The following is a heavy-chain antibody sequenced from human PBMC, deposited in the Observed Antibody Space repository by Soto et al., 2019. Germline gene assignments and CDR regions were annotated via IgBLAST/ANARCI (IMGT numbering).Heavy chain of an antibody. CDR3: AHLVVAGLTYYFDY. D-gene: IGHD2-15*01. CDR1: GFSLSTSAVG. J-gene: IGHJ4*02. CDR2: IYWDDDK. V-gene: IGHV2-5*02. Sequence: QITLKESGPPLVKPTQTLTLTCTFSGFSLSTSAVGVGWIRQPPGKALEWLAFIYWDDDKRYSPSLKSSLTITKDAAKVHVVLAMTNVEPVDTATYYCAHLVVAGLTYYFDYWGQGTLVTVSS.